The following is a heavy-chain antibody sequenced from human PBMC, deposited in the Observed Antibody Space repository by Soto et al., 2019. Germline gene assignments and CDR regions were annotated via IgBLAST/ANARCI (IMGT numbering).Heavy chain of an antibody. V-gene: IGHV1-46*01. CDR1: GYTFTSYC. J-gene: IGHJ5*02. CDR2: INPRGARP. CDR3: ARSPPWGSALGGWFDP. Sequence: QVQLVQSGAEVKKPGASVRVSCKASGYTFTSYCLHWVRQAPGQGLEWMGIINPGQGLAWMGIINPRGARPGDAQKFQGRVTMTIDTSTSTVYMELSSLRSEDTAVYYCARSPPWGSALGGWFDPWGQGTLVTVSS. D-gene: IGHD3-16*01.